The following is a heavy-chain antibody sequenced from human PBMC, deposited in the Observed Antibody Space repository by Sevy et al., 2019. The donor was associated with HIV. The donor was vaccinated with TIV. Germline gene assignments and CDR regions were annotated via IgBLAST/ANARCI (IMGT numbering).Heavy chain of an antibody. Sequence: GGSLRLSCAASGFTFTSYGIHWVRQAPGKGLEWVATISFDATNKHYPDSVKGRFTISRDNFQNSLFLQMDSLRPEDTAVYYCALERLSSDVAEYFQNWGQGTLVTVSS. CDR1: GFTFTSYG. CDR2: ISFDATNK. CDR3: ALERLSSDVAEYFQN. J-gene: IGHJ1*01. D-gene: IGHD1-1*01. V-gene: IGHV3-30*19.